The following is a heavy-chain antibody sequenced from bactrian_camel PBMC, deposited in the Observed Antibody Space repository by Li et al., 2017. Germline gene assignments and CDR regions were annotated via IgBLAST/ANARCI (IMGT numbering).Heavy chain of an antibody. CDR1: GYPYQTNY. CDR2: IYTGAGDT. Sequence: DVQLVESGGGSVQAGGTLRLSCTASGYPYQTNYMGWFRQVSGKEREGVAAIYTGAGDTMYTDSVKGRFTISHDYTKNTVSLQMNALKPEDTAMYYCNLRTSGASWCSDTYWGQGTQVTVS. CDR3: NLRTSGASWCSDTY. D-gene: IGHD6*01. V-gene: IGHV3S40*01. J-gene: IGHJ4*01.